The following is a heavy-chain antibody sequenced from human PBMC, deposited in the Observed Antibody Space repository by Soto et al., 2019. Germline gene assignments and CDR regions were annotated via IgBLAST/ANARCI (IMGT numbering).Heavy chain of an antibody. CDR2: IYPGDSDT. V-gene: IGHV5-51*01. J-gene: IGHJ5*02. D-gene: IGHD2-2*01. Sequence: PGESLKISCKASGYSCSSYWIGWVRQVPGKGLEWMGIIYPGDSDTRYSPSFQGQDTISAHKPIPTTYQQWSSLKASDTAMYYCARRGQYCSTSSCRFDPWGQGTLVPVS. CDR1: GYSCSSYW. CDR3: ARRGQYCSTSSCRFDP.